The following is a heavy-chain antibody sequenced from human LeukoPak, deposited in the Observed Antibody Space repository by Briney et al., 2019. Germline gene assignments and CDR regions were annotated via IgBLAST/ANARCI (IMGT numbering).Heavy chain of an antibody. J-gene: IGHJ4*02. CDR2: VSGRGSSK. Sequence: GGSLRHSCAASGFTFSSYAMSWVRQHPSKGLEWVSVVSGRGSSKDYADSVKGRFTISRQNSKNTLYVQMSSLSAEDTAVYYCAKMNVLAGYYTPNFDFWGQGTLVTVSS. CDR3: AKMNVLAGYYTPNFDF. D-gene: IGHD3-9*01. V-gene: IGHV3-23*01. CDR1: GFTFSSYA.